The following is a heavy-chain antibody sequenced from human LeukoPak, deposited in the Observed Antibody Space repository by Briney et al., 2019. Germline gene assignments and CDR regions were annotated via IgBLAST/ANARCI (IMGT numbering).Heavy chain of an antibody. D-gene: IGHD6-13*01. V-gene: IGHV1-18*01. Sequence: ASVKVSCKASGYTFTSYGISWVRQAPGQGLEGMGWISSYYCNTNYAQKLQDRVTMTKDTSTSTAYMELRSLRSDDTAVYYCLAAAGLFDYWGQGTLVTVSS. CDR2: ISSYYCNT. CDR3: LAAAGLFDY. CDR1: GYTFTSYG. J-gene: IGHJ4*02.